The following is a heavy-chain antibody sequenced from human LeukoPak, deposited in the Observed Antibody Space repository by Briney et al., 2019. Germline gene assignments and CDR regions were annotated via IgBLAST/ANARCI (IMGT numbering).Heavy chain of an antibody. D-gene: IGHD2-15*01. J-gene: IGHJ1*01. Sequence: AAVKVSCKASVFTFTRSAMQWVREARGQRLEWMGWISAYNGNTNYAQKVQGRVTMTTDTSTSTAYMELRSLRSDDTAVYYCATLHCSGGFCYSPGTEYFQHWGQGTMVTVSS. V-gene: IGHV1-18*01. CDR3: ATLHCSGGFCYSPGTEYFQH. CDR1: VFTFTRSA. CDR2: ISAYNGNT.